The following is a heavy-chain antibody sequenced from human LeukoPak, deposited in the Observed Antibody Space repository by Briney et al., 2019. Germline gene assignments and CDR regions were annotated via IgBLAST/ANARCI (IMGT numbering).Heavy chain of an antibody. J-gene: IGHJ3*02. CDR2: IIPIFGTA. CDR1: GGTFSSYA. CDR3: AREYSSSWLDAFDI. V-gene: IGHV1-69*13. D-gene: IGHD6-13*01. Sequence: SVKVSCKASGGTFSSYAISWVRQAHGEGLEWMGGIIPIFGTANYAQKFQGRVTITADESTSTAYMELSSLRSEDTAVYYCAREYSSSWLDAFDIWGQGTMVTVSS.